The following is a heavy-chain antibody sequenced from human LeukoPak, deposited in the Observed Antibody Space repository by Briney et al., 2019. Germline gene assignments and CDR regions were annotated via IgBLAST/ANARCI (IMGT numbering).Heavy chain of an antibody. D-gene: IGHD3-22*01. CDR1: GDSLSSSNNW. J-gene: IGHJ4*02. Sequence: PSGTLSLTCSVSGDSLSSSNNWWSWVRQPPGKGLEWIGEIYQSGSTNYNPSLKSRLTISVDTSKNQCSLKLSSVTAADTAVYYCARQSISGSSLSYFDYWRQGTLVNVSS. CDR2: IYQSGST. V-gene: IGHV4-4*02. CDR3: ARQSISGSSLSYFDY.